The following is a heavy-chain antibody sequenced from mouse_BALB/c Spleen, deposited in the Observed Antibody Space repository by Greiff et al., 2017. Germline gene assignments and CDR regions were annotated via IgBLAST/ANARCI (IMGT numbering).Heavy chain of an antibody. V-gene: IGHV1-14*01. CDR2: INPYNDGT. D-gene: IGHD2-4*01. CDR3: ARACYGCSDYDYVAWCAY. Sequence: VQLQQSGPELVKPGASVKMSCKASGYTFTSYVMHWVKQKPGQGLEWIGYINPYNDGTKYNEKFKGKATLTSDKSSSTAYMELSSLTSEDSAVYYCARACYGCSDYDYVAWCAYWGQGTLGTVSA. CDR1: GYTFTSYV. J-gene: IGHJ3*01.